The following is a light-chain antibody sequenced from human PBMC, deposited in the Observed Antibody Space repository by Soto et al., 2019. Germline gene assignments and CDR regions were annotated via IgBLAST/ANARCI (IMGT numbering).Light chain of an antibody. V-gene: IGLV2-14*01. CDR1: SSDVGGYNY. CDR2: DVS. CDR3: SSYTSSSTLNWV. J-gene: IGLJ3*02. Sequence: QSALTQPASVSGSPGQSITISCTGTSSDVGGYNYVSWYQQHPGKAPKPMIYDVSNRPSGVSNRFSGSKSGNTASLTISGLQAEDEADYYCSSYTSSSTLNWVFGGGTKVTVL.